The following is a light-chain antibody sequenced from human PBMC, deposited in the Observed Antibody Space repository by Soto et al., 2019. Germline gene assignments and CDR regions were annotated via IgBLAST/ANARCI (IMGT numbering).Light chain of an antibody. Sequence: EIVLTQSPGTLSLSPGERATLSCRAGQSFANIYLAWYQQKPGQAPRLLIYGASSRATGIPDRFSGSGSGTDFTLTISRLEPEDFAVYYCQQYGTSPFTFGPGTKVDVK. CDR1: QSFANIY. J-gene: IGKJ3*01. CDR2: GAS. CDR3: QQYGTSPFT. V-gene: IGKV3-20*01.